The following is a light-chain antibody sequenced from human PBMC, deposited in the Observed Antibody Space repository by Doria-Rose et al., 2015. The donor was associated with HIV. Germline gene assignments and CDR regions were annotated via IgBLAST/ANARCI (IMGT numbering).Light chain of an antibody. CDR3: HQYGTSWT. J-gene: IGKJ1*01. V-gene: IGKV3-20*01. CDR1: QSFSSTY. CDR2: DGS. Sequence: TQSPGTLSLSPGERATLSCRASQSFSSTYLACDQQKPGQAHSLRIYDGSTRATGIPDRFSASVSATDFTLTINRLEPEDFALYYCHQYGTSWTFGQGTQVEI.